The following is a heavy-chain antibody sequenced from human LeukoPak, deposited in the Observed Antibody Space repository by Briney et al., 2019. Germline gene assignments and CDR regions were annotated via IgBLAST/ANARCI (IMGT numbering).Heavy chain of an antibody. D-gene: IGHD6-19*01. CDR3: ARGKKEQWLANYYYYYGMDV. CDR2: IIPIFGTA. J-gene: IGHJ6*02. Sequence: SVKVSCKASRGTFSSYAISWVRQAPGQGLGWMGGIIPIFGTANYAQKFQGRVTITADESTSTAYMELSSLRSEDTAVYYCARGKKEQWLANYYYYYGMDVWGQGTTVTVSS. CDR1: RGTFSSYA. V-gene: IGHV1-69*13.